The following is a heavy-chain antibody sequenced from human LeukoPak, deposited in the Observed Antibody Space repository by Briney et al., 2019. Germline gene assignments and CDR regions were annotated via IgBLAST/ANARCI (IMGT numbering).Heavy chain of an antibody. CDR2: ISSSGSTI. CDR3: AKVPNRYCSGGSCYSSYFDY. D-gene: IGHD2-15*01. V-gene: IGHV3-48*03. J-gene: IGHJ4*02. Sequence: GGSLRLSCAASGFTFSSYEMNWVRQAPGKGLEWVSYISSSGSTIYYADSVKGRFTISRDNSKNTLYLQMNSLRAEDTAVYYCAKVPNRYCSGGSCYSSYFDYWGQGTLVTVSS. CDR1: GFTFSSYE.